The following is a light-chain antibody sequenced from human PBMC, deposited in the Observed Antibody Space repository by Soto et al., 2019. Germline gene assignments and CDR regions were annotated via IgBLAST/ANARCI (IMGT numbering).Light chain of an antibody. CDR2: DVS. CDR3: SSYTSSSPYV. Sequence: QSVLTQPASVSGSPGQSITISCTGTNNEVGGYNYVSWYQQHPGKAPKLMIYDVSNRPSGVSNRFSGSKSGNTASLTISGLQAEDEADYYCSSYTSSSPYVFGTGTKVTVL. CDR1: NNEVGGYNY. J-gene: IGLJ1*01. V-gene: IGLV2-14*01.